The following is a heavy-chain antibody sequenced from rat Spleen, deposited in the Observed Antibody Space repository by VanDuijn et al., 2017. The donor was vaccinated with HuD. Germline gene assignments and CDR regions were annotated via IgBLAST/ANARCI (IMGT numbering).Heavy chain of an antibody. CDR3: ARRHFGYTDYFDY. D-gene: IGHD1-4*01. J-gene: IGHJ2*01. Sequence: EVQLVESDGGLVQPGRSLKLSCAASGFTFSDYNMAWVRQAPTKGLDWVATISFDGSSTYYRDSVKGRFTISRDNAKDTLYLQMDSLRSEDTATYYCARRHFGYTDYFDYWGQGVMVTVSS. CDR2: ISFDGSST. CDR1: GFTFSDYN. V-gene: IGHV5-29*01.